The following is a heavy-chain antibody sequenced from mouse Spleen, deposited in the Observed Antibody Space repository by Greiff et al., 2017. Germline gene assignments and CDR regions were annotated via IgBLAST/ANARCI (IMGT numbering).Heavy chain of an antibody. CDR1: GFNIKDDY. J-gene: IGHJ2*01. Sequence: VQLQQSGAELVRPGASVKLSCTASGFNIKDDYMHWVKQRPEQGLEWIGWIDPENGDTEYASKFQGKATITADTSSNTAYLQLSSLTSEDTAVYYCTFYYYGSSPFGYWGQGTTLTVSS. CDR2: IDPENGDT. V-gene: IGHV14-4*01. CDR3: TFYYYGSSPFGY. D-gene: IGHD1-1*01.